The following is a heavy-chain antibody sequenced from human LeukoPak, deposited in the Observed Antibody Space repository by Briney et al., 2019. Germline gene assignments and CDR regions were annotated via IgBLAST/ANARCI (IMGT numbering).Heavy chain of an antibody. Sequence: PSETLSLTCTVSGGSISSSSYYWGWIRQPPGKGLEWIGSIYYSGSTYYNPSLKSRVTISVDTSKNQFPLKLSSVTAADTAVYYCARRGAPKYYYDSSGYYYDWGQGTLVTVSS. CDR1: GGSISSSSYY. D-gene: IGHD3-22*01. CDR3: ARRGAPKYYYDSSGYYYD. V-gene: IGHV4-39*01. J-gene: IGHJ4*02. CDR2: IYYSGST.